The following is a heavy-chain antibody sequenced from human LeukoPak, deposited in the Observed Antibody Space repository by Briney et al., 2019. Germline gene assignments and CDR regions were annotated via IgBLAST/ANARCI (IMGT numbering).Heavy chain of an antibody. D-gene: IGHD4-17*01. Sequence: GGSLRLSCAASGIAFRNYAMTWVRQAPGKGLEWVSSITGSGTTTRYADSVKGRFTISRDNSVDTLYLQMNSLSAEDTAVYYCGIDPNGDYIGAFDFWGQGTMVTVSS. CDR1: GIAFRNYA. CDR2: ITGSGTTT. CDR3: GIDPNGDYIGAFDF. J-gene: IGHJ3*01. V-gene: IGHV3-23*01.